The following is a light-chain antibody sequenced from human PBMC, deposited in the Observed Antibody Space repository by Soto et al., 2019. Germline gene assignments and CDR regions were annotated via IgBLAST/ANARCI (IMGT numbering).Light chain of an antibody. CDR3: QQYGSSPLFT. CDR1: QSVSSSY. CDR2: GAS. V-gene: IGKV3-20*01. J-gene: IGKJ3*01. Sequence: EIVLAQSPGTLSLSPGERATLSCRASQSVSSSYLAWYRQKPGQAPRLLFYGASSRATGIPDRFSGSGSGTDFTLTISRLEPEDFAVYYCQQYGSSPLFTFGHGTKVDIK.